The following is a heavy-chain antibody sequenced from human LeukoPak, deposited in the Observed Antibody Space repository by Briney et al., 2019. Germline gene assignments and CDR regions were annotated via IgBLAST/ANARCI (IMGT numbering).Heavy chain of an antibody. Sequence: KPGGSVRLSCAASGFTFSSYSMNWVRQAPGKGLEWVSSISSSSSYIYYADSVKGRFTISRDNAKNSLYLQMNSLRAEDTAVYYCARVGDGYNYLPLDYWGQGTLVTVSS. CDR3: ARVGDGYNYLPLDY. V-gene: IGHV3-21*01. CDR2: ISSSSSYI. CDR1: GFTFSSYS. D-gene: IGHD5-24*01. J-gene: IGHJ4*02.